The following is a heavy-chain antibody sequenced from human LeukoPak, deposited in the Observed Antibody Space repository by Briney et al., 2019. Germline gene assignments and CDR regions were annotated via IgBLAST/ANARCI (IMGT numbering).Heavy chain of an antibody. CDR3: ARGDSGSYWIALAFDI. V-gene: IGHV4-39*07. D-gene: IGHD1-26*01. J-gene: IGHJ3*02. CDR1: GGSISSSSYY. CDR2: IYYSGST. Sequence: SETLSLTCTVSGGSISSSSYYWGWIRQPPGKGLEWIGSIYYSGSTYYNPSLKSRVTISVDTSKNQFSLKLSSVTAADTAVYYCARGDSGSYWIALAFDIWGQGTMVTVSS.